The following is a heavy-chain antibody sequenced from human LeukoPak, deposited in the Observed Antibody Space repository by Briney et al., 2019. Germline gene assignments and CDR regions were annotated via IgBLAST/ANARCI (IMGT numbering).Heavy chain of an antibody. CDR2: INAGNGDA. J-gene: IGHJ5*02. V-gene: IGHV1-3*01. Sequence: GASVNVSCKASGYTFTTYAIHWVRQAPGRSLEWMGTINAGNGDAKYSRNFHDRITITRDTSASTVYMELTSLRSEDTAVYYCGKSAPSGFDPWGQGTLVTVSS. CDR3: GKSAPSGFDP. CDR1: GYTFTTYA.